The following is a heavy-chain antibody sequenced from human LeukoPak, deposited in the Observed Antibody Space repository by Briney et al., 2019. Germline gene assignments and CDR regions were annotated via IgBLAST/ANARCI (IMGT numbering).Heavy chain of an antibody. CDR2: INHSGST. CDR3: ARDPSGYSSRFDY. J-gene: IGHJ4*02. D-gene: IGHD3-22*01. CDR1: GGSFSGYY. V-gene: IGHV4-34*01. Sequence: SETLSLTCAVYGGSFSGYYWSWIRQPPGKGLEWIGEINHSGSTNYNPSLKSRVTISVDTSKNQVSLKLSSVTAADTAVYYCARDPSGYSSRFDYWGQGTLVTVSS.